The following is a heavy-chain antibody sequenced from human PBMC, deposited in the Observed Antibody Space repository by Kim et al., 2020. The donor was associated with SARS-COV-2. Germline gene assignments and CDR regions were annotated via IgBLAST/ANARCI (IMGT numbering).Heavy chain of an antibody. Sequence: SETLSLTCAVYGGSFSGYYWSWIRQPPGKGLEWIGEINHSGSTNYNPSLKSRVTISVDTTKNQFSLKLCSVTAAVTAVYYCARVPPRREFDYWGQGTLVTVSS. V-gene: IGHV4-34*01. J-gene: IGHJ4*02. D-gene: IGHD3-10*01. CDR2: INHSGST. CDR1: GGSFSGYY. CDR3: ARVPPRREFDY.